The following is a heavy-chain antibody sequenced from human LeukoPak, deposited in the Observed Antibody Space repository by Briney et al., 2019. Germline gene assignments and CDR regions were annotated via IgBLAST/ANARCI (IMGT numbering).Heavy chain of an antibody. D-gene: IGHD6-13*01. CDR3: ARDWIAAAGAFDY. V-gene: IGHV4-34*01. J-gene: IGHJ4*02. Sequence: SETLSLTCAVYGGSFSGYYWSWIRQPPGKGLEWIGEINHSGSTNYNPSLKSRVTISVDTSKNQFSLKLSSVTAADTAVYYCARDWIAAAGAFDYWGQGTLVTVS. CDR1: GGSFSGYY. CDR2: INHSGST.